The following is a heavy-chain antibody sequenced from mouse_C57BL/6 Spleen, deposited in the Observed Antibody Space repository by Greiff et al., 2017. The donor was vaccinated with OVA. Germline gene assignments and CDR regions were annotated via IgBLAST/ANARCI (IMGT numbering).Heavy chain of an antibody. CDR1: GYSFTDYN. Sequence: EVQLQQSGPELVKPGASVNISCKASGYSFTDYNMNWVKQSNGKSLEWIGVINPNYGTTSYNQKFKGKATLTVDQSSSTAYMQLNSLTSEDSAVYYCARSRGSSGYVLFAYWGQGTLVTVSA. D-gene: IGHD3-2*02. J-gene: IGHJ3*01. CDR3: ARSRGSSGYVLFAY. V-gene: IGHV1-39*01. CDR2: INPNYGTT.